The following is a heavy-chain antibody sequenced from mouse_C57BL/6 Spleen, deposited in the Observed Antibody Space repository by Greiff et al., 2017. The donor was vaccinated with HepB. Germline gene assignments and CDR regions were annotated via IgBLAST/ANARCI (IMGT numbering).Heavy chain of an antibody. CDR1: GYAFSSSW. CDR3: ARSETAQATFRFAY. Sequence: QVQLKQSGPELVKPGASVKISCKASGYAFSSSWMNWVKQRPGKGLEWIGRIYPGDGDTNYNGKFKGKATLTADKSSSTAYMQLSSLTSEDSAVYFCARSETAQATFRFAYWGQGTLVTVSA. D-gene: IGHD3-2*02. J-gene: IGHJ3*01. V-gene: IGHV1-82*01. CDR2: IYPGDGDT.